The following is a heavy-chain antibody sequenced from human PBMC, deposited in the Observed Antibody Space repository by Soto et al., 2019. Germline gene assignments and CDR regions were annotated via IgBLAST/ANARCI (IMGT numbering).Heavy chain of an antibody. V-gene: IGHV1-3*01. CDR1: GYTFTSYA. CDR3: ARDYIVVVPAALYYYYYYMDV. Sequence: QVQLVQSGAEVKKPGASVKVSCKASGYTFTSYAMHWVRQAPGQRLEWMGWINAGNGNTKYSQKFQGRVTITRDTSASTAYMELSSLRSEDTAVYYCARDYIVVVPAALYYYYYYMDVWDKGTTVTVSS. D-gene: IGHD2-2*01. CDR2: INAGNGNT. J-gene: IGHJ6*03.